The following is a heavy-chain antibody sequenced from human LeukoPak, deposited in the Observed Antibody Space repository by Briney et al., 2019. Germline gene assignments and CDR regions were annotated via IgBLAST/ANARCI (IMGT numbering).Heavy chain of an antibody. D-gene: IGHD3-3*01. CDR1: GFTFSSYG. J-gene: IGHJ4*02. CDR3: AKPRRGITIFGVLDY. CDR2: IRYDGSNK. Sequence: GGSLRLSCAASGFTFSSYGMHWVRQAPGKGLEWVAFIRYDGSNKYYADSVKGRLTISRDNSKNTLYLQMNSLRAEDTAVYYCAKPRRGITIFGVLDYWGQGTLVTVSS. V-gene: IGHV3-30*02.